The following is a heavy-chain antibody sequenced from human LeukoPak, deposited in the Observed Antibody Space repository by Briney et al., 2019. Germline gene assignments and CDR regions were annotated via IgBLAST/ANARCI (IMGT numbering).Heavy chain of an antibody. CDR2: MNPNSGNT. Sequence: ASVKASCKASGHTFTSYDINWVRQATGQGLEWMGWMNPNSGNTGYAQKFQGRVTMTRNTSISTAYMELSSLRSEDTAVYYCASSIAVAGTGFQHWGQGTLVTVSS. CDR1: GHTFTSYD. D-gene: IGHD6-19*01. J-gene: IGHJ1*01. V-gene: IGHV1-8*01. CDR3: ASSIAVAGTGFQH.